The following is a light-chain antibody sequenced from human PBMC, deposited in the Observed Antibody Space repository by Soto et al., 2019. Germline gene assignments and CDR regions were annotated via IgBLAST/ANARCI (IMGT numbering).Light chain of an antibody. V-gene: IGLV2-8*01. Sequence: QSALTQPPSASGSPGQSVTISCTGTSSDVGDYNYVSWYQQHPGKAPKLMIYEVSKRPSGVPDRFSGSKSGNTASLTVSGLQAEDEADYYCSSFAGSTPYVFGTGTKLTVL. CDR2: EVS. J-gene: IGLJ1*01. CDR3: SSFAGSTPYV. CDR1: SSDVGDYNY.